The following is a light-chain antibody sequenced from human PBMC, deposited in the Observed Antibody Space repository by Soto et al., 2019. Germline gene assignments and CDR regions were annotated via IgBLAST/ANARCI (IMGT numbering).Light chain of an antibody. CDR2: AAS. V-gene: IGKV1-39*01. J-gene: IGKJ4*01. CDR1: QTLNNY. Sequence: DIQMNQSPSSVSASVGDRVTITCRASQTLNNYLTWFQQKPGKAPKVLIYAASTLQSGVPSRFSGSGSGAEFTLTISSLQPEDFATYYCQQSFSPLLTFGGGTKVDIK. CDR3: QQSFSPLLT.